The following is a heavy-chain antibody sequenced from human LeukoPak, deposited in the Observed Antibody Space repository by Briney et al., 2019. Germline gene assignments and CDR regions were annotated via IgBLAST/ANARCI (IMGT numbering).Heavy chain of an antibody. J-gene: IGHJ6*02. CDR3: ARLPAVAGTYYYYGMDV. CDR2: INHSGST. D-gene: IGHD6-19*01. CDR1: GGSFSGYY. V-gene: IGHV4-34*01. Sequence: SETLSLTCAVYGGSFSGYYWSWIRQPPGKGLEWIGEINHSGSTNYNPSLKSRVTISVDTSKNQFSLKLSSVAAADTAVYYCARLPAVAGTYYYYGMDVWGQGTTVTVSS.